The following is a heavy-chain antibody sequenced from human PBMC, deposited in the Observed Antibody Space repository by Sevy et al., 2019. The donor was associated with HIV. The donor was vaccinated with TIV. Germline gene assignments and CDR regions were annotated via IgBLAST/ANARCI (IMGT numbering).Heavy chain of an antibody. J-gene: IGHJ6*02. CDR3: ARAGGGYYYGMDV. V-gene: IGHV3-33*01. CDR1: GFTFSSYG. CDR2: IWYDGSNK. D-gene: IGHD3-16*01. Sequence: GGSLRLSCAASGFTFSSYGMHWVRQAPGKGLEWVAVIWYDGSNKYYADSVKGRFTISRDNSKNTLYLQMNSLRAEDTAVYYCARAGGGYYYGMDVWGQGTTVTVS.